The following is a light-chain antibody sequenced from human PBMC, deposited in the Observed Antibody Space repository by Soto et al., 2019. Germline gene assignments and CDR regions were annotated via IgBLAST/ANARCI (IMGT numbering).Light chain of an antibody. Sequence: DIQMTQSPSSVSASVGDRVTITCRASQGISSWLAWYQQKPGKAPKLLIYAATNFQSGVPSRFRGSCSWTDFTLAISSLQPEDFPPYFCQQANSLPPTVGHGTKVEIK. V-gene: IGKV1-12*01. CDR1: QGISSW. J-gene: IGKJ1*01. CDR2: AAT. CDR3: QQANSLPPT.